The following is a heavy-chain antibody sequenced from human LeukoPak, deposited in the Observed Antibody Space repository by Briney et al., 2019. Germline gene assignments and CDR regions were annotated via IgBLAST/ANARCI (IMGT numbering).Heavy chain of an antibody. Sequence: SETLSLTCTVSGGSISSGGYYWSWIRQPAGKGLEWIGRIYTSGSTNYNPSLKSRVTMSVDTSKNQFSLKLSSVTAADTAVYYCTRESTVTTYPDAFDIWGQGTMVTVSS. CDR1: GGSISSGGYY. J-gene: IGHJ3*02. CDR3: TRESTVTTYPDAFDI. D-gene: IGHD4-17*01. CDR2: IYTSGST. V-gene: IGHV4-61*02.